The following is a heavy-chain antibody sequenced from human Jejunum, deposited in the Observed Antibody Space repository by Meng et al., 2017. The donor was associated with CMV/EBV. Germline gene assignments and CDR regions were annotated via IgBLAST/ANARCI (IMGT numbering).Heavy chain of an antibody. CDR2: IKQDGTEK. V-gene: IGHV3-7*01. CDR1: RFLFRWYI. CDR3: ARTVGATPFDY. D-gene: IGHD1-26*01. Sequence: CAVSRFLFRWYIMKCARQTPGKGPEWVANIKQDGTEKYYVNSVKGRFTISRDNAENSLYLQMDGLRAEDTAVYYCARTVGATPFDYWGQGNLVTVSS. J-gene: IGHJ4*02.